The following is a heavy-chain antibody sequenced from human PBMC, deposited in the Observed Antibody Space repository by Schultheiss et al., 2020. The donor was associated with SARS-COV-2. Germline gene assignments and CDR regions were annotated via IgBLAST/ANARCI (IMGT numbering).Heavy chain of an antibody. Sequence: GGSLRLSCAASGFTFSSYWMHWVRQAPGKGLVWVSRINSDGRSTSYADSVKGRFTISRDNAKNSLYLQMNSLRVDDTAVYYCVKEGEEMGTSWGQGTLVTVSS. CDR1: GFTFSSYW. D-gene: IGHD5-24*01. CDR2: INSDGRST. V-gene: IGHV3-74*01. CDR3: VKEGEEMGTS. J-gene: IGHJ4*02.